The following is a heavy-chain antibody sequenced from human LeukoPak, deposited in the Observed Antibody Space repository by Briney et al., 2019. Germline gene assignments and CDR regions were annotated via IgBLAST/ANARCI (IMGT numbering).Heavy chain of an antibody. Sequence: ASVKVSCKASGYTFTSYDINWVRQATGQGLEWMGWMNPNSGNTGYAQKFQGRVTKTRNTSISTAYMELSSLRSEDTAVYYCARGVEAATDIDYWGQGTLVTVSS. CDR1: GYTFTSYD. J-gene: IGHJ4*02. CDR3: ARGVEAATDIDY. D-gene: IGHD2-15*01. V-gene: IGHV1-8*01. CDR2: MNPNSGNT.